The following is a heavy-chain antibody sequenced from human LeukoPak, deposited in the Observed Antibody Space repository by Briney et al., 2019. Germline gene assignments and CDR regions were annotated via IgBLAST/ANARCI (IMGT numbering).Heavy chain of an antibody. CDR2: ISAYNGNT. J-gene: IGHJ4*02. D-gene: IGHD4-17*01. CDR1: GYTFTSYG. V-gene: IGHV1-18*01. CDR3: ARAPASDYGDYLGY. Sequence: ASVKVSCKASGYTFTSYGISWVRQAPGQGLEWMGWISAYNGNTNYAQKLQGRVTMTTDTSTSTAYMELRSLRSDDTAVYYCARAPASDYGDYLGYWGQGTLVTVSS.